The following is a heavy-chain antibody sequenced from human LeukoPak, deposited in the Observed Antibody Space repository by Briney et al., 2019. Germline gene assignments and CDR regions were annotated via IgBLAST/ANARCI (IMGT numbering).Heavy chain of an antibody. CDR2: ISWNSGSI. Sequence: GRSLRLSCAASGFTFDDYAMHWVRQAPGKGLEWVSGISWNSGSIGYADSVKGRVTISRDNSKNTLYLQMNSLRVEDTAVYYCARDFGDPWGQGTLVTVSS. CDR1: GFTFDDYA. CDR3: ARDFGDP. V-gene: IGHV3-9*01. J-gene: IGHJ5*02. D-gene: IGHD3-10*01.